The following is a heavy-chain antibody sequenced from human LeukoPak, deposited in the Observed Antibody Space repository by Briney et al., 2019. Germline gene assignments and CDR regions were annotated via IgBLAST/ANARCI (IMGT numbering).Heavy chain of an antibody. Sequence: PGGSLRLSCAASGFTVSSNYMSWVRQAPGKGLEWVSVIYSGGSTYYADSVRGRFTISRDNSKNTVFLQMNSLRAEDTAVYYCARDLVFPNLGIDYWGQGTLVTVSS. CDR1: GFTVSSNY. V-gene: IGHV3-53*01. CDR2: IYSGGST. CDR3: ARDLVFPNLGIDY. J-gene: IGHJ4*02. D-gene: IGHD1-14*01.